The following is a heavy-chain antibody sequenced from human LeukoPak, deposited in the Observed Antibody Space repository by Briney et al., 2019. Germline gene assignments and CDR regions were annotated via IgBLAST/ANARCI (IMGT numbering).Heavy chain of an antibody. V-gene: IGHV4-34*01. D-gene: IGHD3-3*01. CDR1: GGSFSGYY. CDR3: ARGYGAGSGYYRKRVWGPPYNWFDP. Sequence: SETLSLTCAVYGGSFSGYYWSWIRQPPGKGLEWIGEINHSGSTNYNPSLKSRVTISVDTSKNQFSLKLSSVTAADTAVYYCARGYGAGSGYYRKRVWGPPYNWFDPWGQGTLVTVSS. CDR2: INHSGST. J-gene: IGHJ5*02.